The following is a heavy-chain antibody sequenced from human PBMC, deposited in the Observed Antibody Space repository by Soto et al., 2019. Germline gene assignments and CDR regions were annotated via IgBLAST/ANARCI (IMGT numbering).Heavy chain of an antibody. D-gene: IGHD4-17*01. CDR3: ARPDFGDYWYFDL. V-gene: IGHV1-69*08. CDR2: IIPALGTA. Sequence: QDQLVQSGAEVKKPGSSVKVSCKASGGTFSSHTFSWVRQAPGQGLEWMGRIIPALGTATYAQKFQGRVTITADESATPFSMELNSLRSEDTAVYYCARPDFGDYWYFDLWGRGTLVTVSS. J-gene: IGHJ2*01. CDR1: GGTFSSHT.